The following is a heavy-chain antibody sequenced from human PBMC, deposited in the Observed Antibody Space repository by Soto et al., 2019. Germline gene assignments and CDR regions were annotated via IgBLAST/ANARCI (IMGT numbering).Heavy chain of an antibody. CDR2: IIPIFGTA. J-gene: IGHJ6*02. V-gene: IGHV1-69*13. CDR1: GGTFSSYA. CDR3: ATWGGSQIGPDYYDSSGSLDYYGMDV. D-gene: IGHD3-22*01. Sequence: SVKVSCKASGGTFSSYAISWVRQAPGQGLEWMGGIIPIFGTANYAQKFQGRVTITADESTSTTYMELSSLRSEDTAVYYCATWGGSQIGPDYYDSSGSLDYYGMDVWGQGTPVTVSS.